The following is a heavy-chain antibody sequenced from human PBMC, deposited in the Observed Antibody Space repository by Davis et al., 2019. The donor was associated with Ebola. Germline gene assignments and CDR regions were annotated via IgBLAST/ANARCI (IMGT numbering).Heavy chain of an antibody. Sequence: ALKISCAASGFSFSSYSMNWVRQAPGKGLEWVSSISSSSSYIYYADSVKGRFTISRDNAKNSLYLQMNSLRAEDTAVYYCARDTYCISTSCYVYYYYGMDVWGQGTTVTVSS. D-gene: IGHD2-2*01. V-gene: IGHV3-21*01. J-gene: IGHJ6*02. CDR1: GFSFSSYS. CDR3: ARDTYCISTSCYVYYYYGMDV. CDR2: ISSSSSYI.